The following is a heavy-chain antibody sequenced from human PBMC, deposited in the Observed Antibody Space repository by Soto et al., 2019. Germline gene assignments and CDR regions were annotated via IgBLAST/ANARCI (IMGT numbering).Heavy chain of an antibody. Sequence: SVKVSCKASGGTFSSYTISWVRQAPGQGLEWMGRIIPILGIANYAQKFQGRVTITADKSTSTAYMELSSLRSEDTAVYYCARGFLEWFRRDWFDPWGQGTLVTVSS. CDR2: IIPILGIA. CDR3: ARGFLEWFRRDWFDP. V-gene: IGHV1-69*02. CDR1: GGTFSSYT. D-gene: IGHD3-3*01. J-gene: IGHJ5*02.